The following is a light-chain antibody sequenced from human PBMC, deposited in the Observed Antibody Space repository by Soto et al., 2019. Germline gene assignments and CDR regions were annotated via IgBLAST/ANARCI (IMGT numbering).Light chain of an antibody. CDR2: GAS. V-gene: IGKV3-20*01. Sequence: EIVLTQSPGTLSLSPGERVTLSCTASESIRNSYVAWYQQKPGQAPRLLLYGASSRATGIPDRFSGGGYGTDFTLTINRLAPEDFGVYYCQHYGSSPLTFGGGTKVEIK. J-gene: IGKJ4*01. CDR3: QHYGSSPLT. CDR1: ESIRNSY.